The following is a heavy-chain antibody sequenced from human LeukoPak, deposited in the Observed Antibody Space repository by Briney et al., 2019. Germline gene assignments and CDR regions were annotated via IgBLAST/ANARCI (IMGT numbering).Heavy chain of an antibody. CDR2: IYYSGST. D-gene: IGHD2-2*01. CDR1: GGSISDYY. J-gene: IGHJ6*03. CDR3: ASGVVVPAAFMDV. Sequence: SETLSLTCTVSGGSISDYYWNWIRQPPGKGLEWIGYIYYSGSTNYSPSLKSRVTISLDTSKNQFSLKVSSVAAADTAVYYCASGVVVPAAFMDVWGKGTTVTVSS. V-gene: IGHV4-59*01.